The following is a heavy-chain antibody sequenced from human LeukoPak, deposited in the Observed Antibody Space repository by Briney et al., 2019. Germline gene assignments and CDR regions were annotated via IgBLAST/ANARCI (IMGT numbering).Heavy chain of an antibody. CDR3: ARARLHSPNWFDP. CDR1: GYTFTSYD. Sequence: ASVKVSCKASGYTFTSYDINWVRQATGQGLEWMGWMNPNSGNTGYAQKFQGRVTMTRNTSISTAYMELSSLRAEDTAVYYCARARLHSPNWFDPWGQGTLVTVSS. D-gene: IGHD1-26*01. CDR2: MNPNSGNT. J-gene: IGHJ5*02. V-gene: IGHV1-8*01.